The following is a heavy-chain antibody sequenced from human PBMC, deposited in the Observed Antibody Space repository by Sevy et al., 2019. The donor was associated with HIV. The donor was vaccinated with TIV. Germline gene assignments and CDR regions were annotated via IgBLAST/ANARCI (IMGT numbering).Heavy chain of an antibody. D-gene: IGHD3-22*01. CDR3: ARGNSGSFDY. J-gene: IGHJ4*02. V-gene: IGHV3-7*04. CDR1: GFSFSSYW. CDR2: IKQDESEK. Sequence: GGSLRLSCAASGFSFSSYWMHWVRQAPGKGREWVANIKQDESEKYYVASFKGRFTISRDNAKNSVYLQLNSLRPEDTAIYYCARGNSGSFDYWGQGTLVTVSS.